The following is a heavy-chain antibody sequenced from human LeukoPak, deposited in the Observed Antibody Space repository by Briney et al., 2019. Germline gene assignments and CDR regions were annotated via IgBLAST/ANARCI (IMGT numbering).Heavy chain of an antibody. CDR2: ISSSSIYI. V-gene: IGHV3-21*01. CDR1: GFTFSSYS. J-gene: IGHJ4*02. D-gene: IGHD6-19*01. Sequence: GGSLRLSCAGSGFTFSSYSMHWVRRAPGKGLEWVSSISSSSIYIYYADSLKGRFTISRDNAKNSLSLQMNSLRAEDTAVYYCASVGYSSGWYHFDYWGQGTLVTVSS. CDR3: ASVGYSSGWYHFDY.